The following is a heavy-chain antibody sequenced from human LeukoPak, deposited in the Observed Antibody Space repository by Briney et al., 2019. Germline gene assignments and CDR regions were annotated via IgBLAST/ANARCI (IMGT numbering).Heavy chain of an antibody. D-gene: IGHD4-17*01. V-gene: IGHV3-53*01. CDR2: IYGGGNI. CDR3: AGDKSYGDSSDY. Sequence: GGSLRLSCAASGFTVSSNYMNWVRPAPGKGLEWVSVIYGGGNIYYADSVKGRFTISRDNAKNSLYLQMNSLRAEDTAVYYCAGDKSYGDSSDYWGQGTLVTVSS. CDR1: GFTVSSNY. J-gene: IGHJ4*02.